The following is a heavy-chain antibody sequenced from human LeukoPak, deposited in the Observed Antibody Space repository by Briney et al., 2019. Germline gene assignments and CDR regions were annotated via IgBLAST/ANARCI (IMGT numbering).Heavy chain of an antibody. CDR2: MSPNSGNT. CDR1: GYSFTNYD. CDR3: ARAMMNYDFRSGYFPNWLDP. J-gene: IGHJ5*02. Sequence: ASVKVSCKASGYSFTNYDINWGRQATGQGLEWMGWMSPNSGNTGYAQKFQGRVTITRDTSISTAYMELTSLTSEDTAVYYCARAMMNYDFRSGYFPNWLDPWGQGTLVTVSS. V-gene: IGHV1-8*03. D-gene: IGHD3-3*01.